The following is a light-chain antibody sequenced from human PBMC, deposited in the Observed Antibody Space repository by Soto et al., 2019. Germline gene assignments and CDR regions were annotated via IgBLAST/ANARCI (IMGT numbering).Light chain of an antibody. CDR3: QSTDSSGSYCV. Sequence: SYELTQAPSVSVSPGQTARITCSGDALPKKYANWYQQKPGQAPVVIIYKDTERPSWIPERFSGSHSGTIVTLTISGVQEEDEADYYCQSTDSSGSYCVFGSGTKLTVL. CDR2: KDT. J-gene: IGLJ1*01. CDR1: ALPKKY. V-gene: IGLV3-25*02.